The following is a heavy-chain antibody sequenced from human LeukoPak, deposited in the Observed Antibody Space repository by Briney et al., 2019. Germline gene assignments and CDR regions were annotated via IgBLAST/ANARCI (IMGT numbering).Heavy chain of an antibody. CDR1: GFTFSSYS. CDR2: ISTSSSYI. Sequence: GGSLRLSCAASGFTFSSYSMSWVRQAPGKGLEWVSSISTSSSYIYYADSAKGRFTISRDNAKNSLYLQMNSLRAEDTAVYYCARDLGGSGSYPMGFDYWGQGTLVTVSS. V-gene: IGHV3-21*01. D-gene: IGHD3-10*01. CDR3: ARDLGGSGSYPMGFDY. J-gene: IGHJ4*02.